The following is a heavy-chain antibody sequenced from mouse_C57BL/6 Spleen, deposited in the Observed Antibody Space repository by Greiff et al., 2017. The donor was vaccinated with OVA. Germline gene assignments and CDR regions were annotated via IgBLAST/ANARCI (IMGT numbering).Heavy chain of an antibody. CDR3: ARSAGSSLYWYFDV. J-gene: IGHJ1*03. D-gene: IGHD1-1*01. V-gene: IGHV1-64*01. CDR1: GYTFTSYW. Sequence: QVQLQQPGAELVKPGASVKLSCKASGYTFTSYWMHWVKQRPGQGLEWIGMIHPNSGSTNYNEKFKSKATLTVDKSSSTAYMQLSSLTSEDSAVYYCARSAGSSLYWYFDVWGTGTTVTVSS. CDR2: IHPNSGST.